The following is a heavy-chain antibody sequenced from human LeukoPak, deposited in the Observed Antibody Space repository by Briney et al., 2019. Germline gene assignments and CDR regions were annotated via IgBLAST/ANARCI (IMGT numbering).Heavy chain of an antibody. Sequence: SETLSLTCTVSGGSISSSRYYWGWVRQPPGKGLEWIGSIYYSGSTYYNPSLKSRVTISVDTSKNQFSLKLSSVTAADTAVYYCARHAAYYYDSSGYYFYNWYFDLWGRGTLVTVSS. CDR1: GGSISSSRYY. CDR2: IYYSGST. V-gene: IGHV4-39*01. J-gene: IGHJ2*01. D-gene: IGHD3-22*01. CDR3: ARHAAYYYDSSGYYFYNWYFDL.